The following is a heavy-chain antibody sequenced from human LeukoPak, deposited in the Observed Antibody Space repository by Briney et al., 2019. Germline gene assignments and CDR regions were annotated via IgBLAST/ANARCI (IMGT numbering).Heavy chain of an antibody. CDR3: ALAPNSNWFDF. V-gene: IGHV4-59*03. J-gene: IGHJ5*01. CDR1: GDSTSNFY. CDR2: IHYSGSS. D-gene: IGHD2-8*01. Sequence: SETLSLTCTVSGDSTSNFYWTWIRQSPGKGLEWIGNIHYSGSSVYDPSLKSRGTISIDTSRRQFFLKLNSVTAADTAVYFCALAPNSNWFDFWGPGTLVTVSS.